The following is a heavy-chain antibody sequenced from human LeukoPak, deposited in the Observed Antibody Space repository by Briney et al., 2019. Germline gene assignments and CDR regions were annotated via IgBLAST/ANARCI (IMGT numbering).Heavy chain of an antibody. V-gene: IGHV3-9*01. D-gene: IGHD3-10*01. CDR1: GFTFDDYA. CDR2: ISWNSGSI. CDR3: AKDFNYYGSGSFH. J-gene: IGHJ4*02. Sequence: GGSLRLSCAASGFTFDDYAMHWVRQAPAKGLEWVSGISWNSGSIGYADSVKGRFTISRDNAKNSLYLQMNSLRAEDTALYYCAKDFNYYGSGSFHWGQGTLVTVSS.